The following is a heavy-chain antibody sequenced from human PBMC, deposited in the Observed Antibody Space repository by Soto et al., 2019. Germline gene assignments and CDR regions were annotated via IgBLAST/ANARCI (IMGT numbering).Heavy chain of an antibody. CDR2: INHSGST. CDR1: GGSFSGYY. J-gene: IGHJ4*02. CDR3: ARGAYGDYPRTDNFDY. V-gene: IGHV4-34*01. D-gene: IGHD4-17*01. Sequence: SETLSLTCAVYGGSFSGYYWSWIRQPPGKGLEWIGEINHSGSTNYDPSLKSRVTISVDTSKNQFSLKLSSVTAADTAVYYCARGAYGDYPRTDNFDYWGQGTLVTVSS.